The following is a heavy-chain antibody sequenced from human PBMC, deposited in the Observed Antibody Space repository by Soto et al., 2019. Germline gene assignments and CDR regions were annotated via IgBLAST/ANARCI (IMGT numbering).Heavy chain of an antibody. Sequence: QAGGSLRLSCAASGFTFSSYAMSWVRQAPGKGLEWVSAISGSGGSTYYADSVKGRFTISRDNSKNTLYLQMNSLRAEDTAVYYCAKCPDWFTDLYYYYGMDVWGQGTTVTVSS. D-gene: IGHD3-9*01. J-gene: IGHJ6*02. CDR3: AKCPDWFTDLYYYYGMDV. CDR2: ISGSGGST. V-gene: IGHV3-23*01. CDR1: GFTFSSYA.